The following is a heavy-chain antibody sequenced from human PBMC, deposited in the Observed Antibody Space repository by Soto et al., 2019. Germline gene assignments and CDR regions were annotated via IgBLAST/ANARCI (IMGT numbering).Heavy chain of an antibody. V-gene: IGHV5-51*01. J-gene: IGHJ6*02. Sequence: PGESLKISCKGSGYSFTSYWIGWVRQMPGKGLEWMGIIYPGDSDTRYSPSFQGQVTISADKSISTAYLQWSSLKASDTAMYYCARLRQDTPTPWRADTDLVTRYYGMDVWGQGTTVTVSS. D-gene: IGHD5-18*01. CDR1: GYSFTSYW. CDR3: ARLRQDTPTPWRADTDLVTRYYGMDV. CDR2: IYPGDSDT.